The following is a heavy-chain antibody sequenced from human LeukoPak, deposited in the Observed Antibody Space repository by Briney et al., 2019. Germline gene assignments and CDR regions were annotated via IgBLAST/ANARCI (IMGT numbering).Heavy chain of an antibody. CDR2: IYHSGGT. V-gene: IGHV4-4*02. D-gene: IGHD2-2*01. CDR1: GFTFSNAW. J-gene: IGHJ4*02. CDR3: ARDPVPGPGVYLDY. Sequence: GSLRLSCAASGFTFSNAWMSWVRQAPGRGLEWLGQIYHSGGTMYNPSLESRVTISLDKSMNHFSLKLSSVTAADTAVYYCARDPVPGPGVYLDYWGQGTLVTVSS.